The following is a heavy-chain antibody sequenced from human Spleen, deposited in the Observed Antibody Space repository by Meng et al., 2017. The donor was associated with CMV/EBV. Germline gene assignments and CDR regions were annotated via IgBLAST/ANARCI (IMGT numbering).Heavy chain of an antibody. V-gene: IGHV3-64*02. D-gene: IGHD1-14*01. Sequence: GESLKISCAASGFTFSIYVMHWVRQAPGKGLEYVSTITSNGGSTFYADSVKGRFTISRDNSKNTLFLQMGSLRPEDTAVYYCARSPETAYYFEYWGQGRLVTVSS. J-gene: IGHJ4*02. CDR3: ARSPETAYYFEY. CDR1: GFTFSIYV. CDR2: ITSNGGST.